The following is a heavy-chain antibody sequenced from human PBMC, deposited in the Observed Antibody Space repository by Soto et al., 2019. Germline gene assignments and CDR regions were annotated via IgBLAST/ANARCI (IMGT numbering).Heavy chain of an antibody. D-gene: IGHD2-15*01. J-gene: IGHJ4*02. CDR3: AKDRGALRWSEEHFYCDY. V-gene: IGHV3-30*18. CDR1: GFTFRSYG. Sequence: QEYLVQSGGGVVQPGGSLRLSCAASGFTFRSYGMHWVRQAPGKGLEWVAVILYDGSKKYYADSTKGRFTISRDNSKNTLYLQMNSLRAEDSALYYCAKDRGALRWSEEHFYCDYWGQGSLVTVSS. CDR2: ILYDGSKK.